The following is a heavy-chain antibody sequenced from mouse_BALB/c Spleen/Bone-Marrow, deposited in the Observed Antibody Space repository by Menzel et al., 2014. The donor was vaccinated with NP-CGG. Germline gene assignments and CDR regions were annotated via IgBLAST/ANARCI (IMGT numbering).Heavy chain of an antibody. CDR2: IYPGDGDT. CDR3: ARSDGYRDMDY. J-gene: IGHJ4*01. CDR1: GYAFSSSW. V-gene: IGHV1-82*01. Sequence: VQLQRSGPELVKPGASVKISCKASGYAFSSSWMNWVKQRPGQGLEWIGRIYPGDGDTKYNGKFKGKATLTADKSSSTAYMRLSSLTSVDSAVYFCARSDGYRDMDYWGQGTSVTVSS. D-gene: IGHD2-3*01.